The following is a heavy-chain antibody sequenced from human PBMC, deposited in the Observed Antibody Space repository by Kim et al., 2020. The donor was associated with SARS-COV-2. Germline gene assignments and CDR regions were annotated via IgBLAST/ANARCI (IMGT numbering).Heavy chain of an antibody. D-gene: IGHD1-26*01. Sequence: GGSLRLSCAASGFTFSNAWMSWVRQAPGKGLEWVGRIKSKTDGGTTDYAAPVKGRFTISRDDSKNTLYLQMNSLKTEDTAVYYCTTRRIEWELLFEIGYYSYGMDAWGHGTTVSAS. CDR1: GFTFSNAW. CDR3: TTRRIEWELLFEIGYYSYGMDA. CDR2: IKSKTDGGTT. J-gene: IGHJ6*02. V-gene: IGHV3-15*01.